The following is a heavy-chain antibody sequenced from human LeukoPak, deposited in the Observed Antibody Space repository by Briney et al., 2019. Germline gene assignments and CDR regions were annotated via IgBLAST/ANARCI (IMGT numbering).Heavy chain of an antibody. D-gene: IGHD6-13*01. CDR3: ARAAAGLFDY. CDR2: IYHSGST. V-gene: IGHV4-30-2*05. Sequence: PSQTLSLTCGVSGGSISSGGFSWSWIRQPPGKGLEWIGYIYHSGSTYYNPSLKSRVTISVDTSKNQFSLMLSSVTAADTAVYYCARAAAGLFDYWGQGTLVTVSS. CDR1: GGSISSGGFS. J-gene: IGHJ4*02.